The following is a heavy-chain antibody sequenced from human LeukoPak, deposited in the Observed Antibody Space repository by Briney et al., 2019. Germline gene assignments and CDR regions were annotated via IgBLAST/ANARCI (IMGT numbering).Heavy chain of an antibody. CDR1: GYTFTSSG. Sequence: ASVKVSCKASGYTFTSSGISWVRQAPGQGLEWMGWISAYNGNRNYAQKIQGRVTMTTDTSTSTAYLELRSPRSDDTAVYYCARDEAVAFFDYWGQGTLVTVSS. CDR2: ISAYNGNR. J-gene: IGHJ4*02. D-gene: IGHD6-19*01. CDR3: ARDEAVAFFDY. V-gene: IGHV1-18*01.